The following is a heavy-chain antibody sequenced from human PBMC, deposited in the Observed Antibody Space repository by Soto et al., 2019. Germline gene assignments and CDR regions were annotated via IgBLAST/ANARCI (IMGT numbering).Heavy chain of an antibody. V-gene: IGHV4-34*01. D-gene: IGHD3-3*01. CDR1: GGSFSGYY. J-gene: IGHJ6*01. CDR2: INHGGST. Sequence: SETLSLTCAVYGGSFSGYYWSWIRQPPGKGLEWIGEINHGGSTNYNPSLKSRVTISVDTSKNQFSLKLSSVTAADTAVYYCARGQGRITIFGVVNPWYFYGMDVWGQVTTVTVSS. CDR3: ARGQGRITIFGVVNPWYFYGMDV.